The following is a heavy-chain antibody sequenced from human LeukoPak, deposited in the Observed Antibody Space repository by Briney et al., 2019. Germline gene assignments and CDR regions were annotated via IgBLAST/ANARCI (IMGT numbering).Heavy chain of an antibody. D-gene: IGHD3-22*01. CDR1: GFTFSGFG. CDR3: AKARDPLKWLLLLDY. V-gene: IGHV3-30*18. CDR2: ISFDGSKK. Sequence: GGSLRLSCAASGFTFSGFGIHWVRQAPGKGLEWVAVISFDGSKKYYADSVKGRFIISRDNSKNTLDLQMDSLRAEDTAVYYCAKARDPLKWLLLLDYWGQGTLVTVSS. J-gene: IGHJ4*02.